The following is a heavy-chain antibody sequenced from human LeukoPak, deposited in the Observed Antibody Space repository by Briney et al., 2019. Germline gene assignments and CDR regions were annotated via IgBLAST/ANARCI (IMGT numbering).Heavy chain of an antibody. D-gene: IGHD5-18*01. CDR3: VGYSYGYYQYYFMDV. J-gene: IGHJ6*03. Sequence: SETLSLTCTVSGGSISSASYYWGWIRQPPGKGLEWIGNIYYSGNTYYNPSLKSRITISVDTSKNQFSLKVNSVTATDTAVYYCVGYSYGYYQYYFMDVWGKGTTVTVSS. CDR2: IYYSGNT. V-gene: IGHV4-39*07. CDR1: GGSISSASYY.